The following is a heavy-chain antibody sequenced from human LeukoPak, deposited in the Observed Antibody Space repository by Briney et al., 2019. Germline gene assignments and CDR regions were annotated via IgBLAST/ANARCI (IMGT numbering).Heavy chain of an antibody. CDR1: GFALSNHA. V-gene: IGHV3-23*01. CDR3: AKDRVDGSGSQFDS. CDR2: ISGSGAMT. D-gene: IGHD3-10*01. J-gene: IGHJ4*02. Sequence: GGSLRLSCAASGFALSNHAMIWVRQAPGKGLEWVSSISGSGAMTYYADSVKGRFTISRDNAMDTLYLQMNSLRADDTAVYYCAKDRVDGSGSQFDSWGQGSLVIVSS.